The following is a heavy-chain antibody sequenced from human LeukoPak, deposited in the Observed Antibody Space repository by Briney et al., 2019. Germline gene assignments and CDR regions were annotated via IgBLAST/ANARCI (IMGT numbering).Heavy chain of an antibody. V-gene: IGHV3-23*01. D-gene: IGHD1-26*01. Sequence: PGGSLRLSCAASGFSVTSCAMSWVRQAPGKGLEWVSTISNSCYNTWYADSVKGRFTISRDNSQNTLYLQMSGLRAEDTALYYCARHDGSSFIYYIDHWGQGALVTVSS. CDR2: ISNSCYNT. CDR3: ARHDGSSFIYYIDH. J-gene: IGHJ4*02. CDR1: GFSVTSCA.